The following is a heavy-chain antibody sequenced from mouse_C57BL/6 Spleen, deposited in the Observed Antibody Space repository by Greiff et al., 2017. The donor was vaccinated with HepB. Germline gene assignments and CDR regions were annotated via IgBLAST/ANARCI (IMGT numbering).Heavy chain of an antibody. J-gene: IGHJ2*01. CDR2: INPSTGGT. CDR3: ARFGSSYEDY. D-gene: IGHD1-1*01. V-gene: IGHV1-42*01. CDR1: GYSFTGYY. Sequence: VQLQQSGPELVKPGASVKISCKASGYSFTGYYMNWVKQSPEKSLEWIGEINPSTGGTTYNQKFKAKATLTVDKSSSTAYMQLKSLTSEDSAVYYCARFGSSYEDYWGQGTTLTVSS.